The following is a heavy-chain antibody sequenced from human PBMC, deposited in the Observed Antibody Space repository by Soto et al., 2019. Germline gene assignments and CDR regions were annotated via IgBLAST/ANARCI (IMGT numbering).Heavy chain of an antibody. Sequence: EVQLLEAGGGLVQPGGSLRLSCAASGFTFSSYAMWWVRQAPGKGLECVSAISGGGETTYYADSVKGRFTISRDNSKNTLYLKMNSLRAEDTAVYYCAFNSGSGSDYFDYWGQGTLVTVSS. D-gene: IGHD3-10*01. J-gene: IGHJ4*02. CDR3: AFNSGSGSDYFDY. CDR1: GFTFSSYA. V-gene: IGHV3-23*01. CDR2: ISGGGETT.